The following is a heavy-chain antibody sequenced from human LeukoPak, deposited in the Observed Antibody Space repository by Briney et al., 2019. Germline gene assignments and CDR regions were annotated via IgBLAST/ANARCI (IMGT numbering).Heavy chain of an antibody. V-gene: IGHV1-2*02. CDR1: GGTFSSYA. CDR3: ARVGDSSSWYFDY. D-gene: IGHD6-13*01. Sequence: ASVKVSCKASGGTFSSYAISWVRQAPGQGLEWMGWINPNSGGTNYAQKFQGRVTMTRDTSISTAYMELSRLRSDDTAVYYCARVGDSSSWYFDYWGQGTLVTVSS. CDR2: INPNSGGT. J-gene: IGHJ4*02.